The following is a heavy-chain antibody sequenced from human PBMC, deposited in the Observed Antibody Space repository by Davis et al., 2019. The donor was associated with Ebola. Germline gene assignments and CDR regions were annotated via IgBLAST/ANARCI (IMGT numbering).Heavy chain of an antibody. CDR1: GYTFTNYG. CDR3: ARGVTGTTVPNY. CDR2: MNPNSGNT. Sequence: ASVKVSCKASGYTFTNYGINWVRQATGQGLEWMGWMNPNSGNTGYAQKFQGRVTMTRNTSISTAYMELSSLTSDDTALYYCARGVTGTTVPNYWGQGTLVTVSS. J-gene: IGHJ4*02. D-gene: IGHD1-7*01. V-gene: IGHV1-8*01.